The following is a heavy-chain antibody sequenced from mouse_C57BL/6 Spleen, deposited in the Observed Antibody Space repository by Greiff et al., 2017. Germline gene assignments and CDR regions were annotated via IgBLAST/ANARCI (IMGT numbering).Heavy chain of an antibody. CDR2: IYPRDGST. V-gene: IGHV1-85*01. Sequence: QVQLQQSGPELVKPGASVKLSCKASGYTFTSYDINWVKQRPGQGLKWIGWIYPRDGSTKYNEKFKGKATLTVDTSSSTAYMELHSLTSEDSAVYFGAPSYYYGSRPYAMDYWGQGTSVTVSS. J-gene: IGHJ4*01. CDR1: GYTFTSYD. D-gene: IGHD1-1*01. CDR3: APSYYYGSRPYAMDY.